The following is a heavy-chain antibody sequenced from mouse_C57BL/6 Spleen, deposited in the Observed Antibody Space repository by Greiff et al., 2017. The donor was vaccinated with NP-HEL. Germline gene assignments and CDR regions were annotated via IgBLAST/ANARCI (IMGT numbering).Heavy chain of an antibody. CDR2: ISYDGSN. V-gene: IGHV3-6*01. CDR3: ARDKDYSNPWLAY. D-gene: IGHD2-5*01. J-gene: IGHJ3*01. Sequence: EVQLQESGPGLVKPSPSLSLTCSVTGYSITSGYYWNWIRQFPGNKLEWMGYISYDGSNNYNPSLKNRISITRDTSKNQFFLKLNSVTTEDTATYYCARDKDYSNPWLAYWGQGTLVTVPA. CDR1: GYSITSGYY.